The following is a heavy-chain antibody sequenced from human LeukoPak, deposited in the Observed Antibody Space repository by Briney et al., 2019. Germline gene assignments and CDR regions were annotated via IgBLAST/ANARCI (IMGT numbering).Heavy chain of an antibody. CDR2: ISYDGSNK. CDR3: ASFGAGALTYVDY. J-gene: IGHJ4*02. D-gene: IGHD3-10*01. V-gene: IGHV3-30-3*01. CDR1: GFTFSSYA. Sequence: PGGSLRLSCAASGFTFSSYAMHWVRQAPGKGLEWVAVISYDGSNKYYADSVKGRFTISRDNAKNSLYLQMNSLRAEDTAVYYCASFGAGALTYVDYWGQGTLVTVSS.